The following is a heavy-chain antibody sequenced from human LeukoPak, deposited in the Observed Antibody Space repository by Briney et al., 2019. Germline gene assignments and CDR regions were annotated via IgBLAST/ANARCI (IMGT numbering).Heavy chain of an antibody. D-gene: IGHD2-2*02. V-gene: IGHV1-46*01. CDR3: ARGSDCSSTSCYTLFSFDP. Sequence: ASVKVSCKASGYTFTSYYMHWVRQAPGQGLEWMGIINPSGGSTSYAQKFQGRVTITRNTSISTAYMELSSMRSEDTAVYYCARGSDCSSTSCYTLFSFDPWGQGTLVTVSS. CDR2: INPSGGST. CDR1: GYTFTSYY. J-gene: IGHJ5*02.